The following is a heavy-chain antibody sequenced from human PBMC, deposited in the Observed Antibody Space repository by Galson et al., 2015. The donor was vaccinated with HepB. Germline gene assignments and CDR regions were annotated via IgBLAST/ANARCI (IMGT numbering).Heavy chain of an antibody. CDR2: INPSDGSTSYGST. J-gene: IGHJ6*04. CDR1: GYTFTDYY. Sequence: SVKVSCKASGYTFTDYYLHWVRQAPGQGLVWMGIINPSDGSTSYGSTSYAQKFQGRVTLTRDTSTNTVYMEPISLRSDDTAVYYCARGHSRYSTSWYPLDVWGKGTTVTVSS. V-gene: IGHV1-46*01. D-gene: IGHD6-19*01. CDR3: ARGHSRYSTSWYPLDV.